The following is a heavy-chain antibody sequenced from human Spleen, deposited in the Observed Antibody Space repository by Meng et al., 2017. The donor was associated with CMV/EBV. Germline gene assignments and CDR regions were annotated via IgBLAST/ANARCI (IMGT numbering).Heavy chain of an antibody. D-gene: IGHD2-15*01. V-gene: IGHV1-2*02. CDR3: ATEENCSGDTCHYFDY. CDR1: GYNFNDYY. CDR2: IDPHTGDT. J-gene: IGHJ4*01. Sequence: ASVKVSCKATGYNFNDYYLHWVRQAPGQGPEWMGWIDPHTGDTNFAQKFQGRVTMTRDTSINTVYMEVRSLTSDDTAVYYCATEENCSGDTCHYFDYWGHGTLVTVSS.